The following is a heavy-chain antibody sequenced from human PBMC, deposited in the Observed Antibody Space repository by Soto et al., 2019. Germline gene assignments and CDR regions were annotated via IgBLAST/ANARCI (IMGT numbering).Heavy chain of an antibody. V-gene: IGHV3-48*02. CDR1: GFTFSSYS. CDR2: ISSSSSTI. J-gene: IGHJ3*02. D-gene: IGHD3-22*01. CDR3: ARVLPNYYDRSGQEAFDI. Sequence: GGSLRLSCAASGFTFSSYSMNWVRQAPGKGLEWVSYISSSSSTIYYADSVKGRFAISRDNAKNSLYLQMNSLRDEDTAVYYCARVLPNYYDRSGQEAFDIWGQGTMVTVSS.